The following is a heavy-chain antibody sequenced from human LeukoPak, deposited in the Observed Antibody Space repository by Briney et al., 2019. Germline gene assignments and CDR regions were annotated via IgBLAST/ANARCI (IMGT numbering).Heavy chain of an antibody. CDR3: TTALNFDILTGLYQPIAAFDI. D-gene: IGHD3-9*01. Sequence: GGSLRLSCAASGFTFSTYGMHWVRQAPGKGLEWVAFIQYHGGDIYYADSVKGRFSISRDNSKNTLYLQMNSLKTEDTGVYYCTTALNFDILTGLYQPIAAFDIWGQGTLVTVSS. J-gene: IGHJ3*02. V-gene: IGHV3-30*02. CDR1: GFTFSTYG. CDR2: IQYHGGDI.